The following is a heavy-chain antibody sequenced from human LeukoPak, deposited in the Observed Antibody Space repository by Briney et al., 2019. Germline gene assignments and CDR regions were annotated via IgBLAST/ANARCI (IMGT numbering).Heavy chain of an antibody. D-gene: IGHD6-6*01. V-gene: IGHV3-23*01. CDR2: ISGSGGST. CDR3: AKYSLEQLVLGPVDY. Sequence: PGGSLRLSCAASGFTFSSYAMSWVRQAPGKGLEWVSAISGSGGSTYYADSVKGRFTISRDNSKNTLYLQMNSLRAEDTAVYYCAKYSLEQLVLGPVDYWGQGTLVTVSS. J-gene: IGHJ4*02. CDR1: GFTFSSYA.